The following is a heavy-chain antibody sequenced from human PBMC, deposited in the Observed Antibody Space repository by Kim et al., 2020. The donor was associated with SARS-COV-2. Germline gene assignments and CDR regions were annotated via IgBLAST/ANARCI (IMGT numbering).Heavy chain of an antibody. D-gene: IGHD6-13*01. CDR3: ARGRGFGAAADRGYFQH. J-gene: IGHJ1*01. V-gene: IGHV4-34*01. Sequence: LKSRVTISVDTSKNQFSLKLSSVTAADTAVYYCARGRGFGAAADRGYFQHWGQGTLVTVSS.